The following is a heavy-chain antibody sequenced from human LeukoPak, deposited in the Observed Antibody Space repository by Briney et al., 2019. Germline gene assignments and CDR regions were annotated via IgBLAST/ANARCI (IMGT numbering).Heavy chain of an antibody. CDR2: LYYSGST. V-gene: IGHV4-59*01. CDR3: ARGLGSSGYYSRFDY. Sequence: SETLSLTCTVSGGPISSYYWSWIRQPPGKGLEWIGYLYYSGSTNYNPSLKSRVTISVDTSKNQFSLKLSSVTAADTAVYYCARGLGSSGYYSRFDYWGQGTLVTVSS. D-gene: IGHD3-22*01. CDR1: GGPISSYY. J-gene: IGHJ4*02.